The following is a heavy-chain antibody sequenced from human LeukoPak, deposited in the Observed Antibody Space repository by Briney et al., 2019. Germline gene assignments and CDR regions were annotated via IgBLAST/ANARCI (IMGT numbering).Heavy chain of an antibody. CDR1: GYTFTSYN. D-gene: IGHD1-26*01. CDR3: ASGFIVGATNFDY. Sequence: ASVKVSCKASGYTFTSYNINWVRQATGQGLEWMGWMNPNSGNTGYAQKFQGRVTMTRNTSISTAYMELSSLRSEDTAVYYCASGFIVGATNFDYWGQGTLVTVSS. CDR2: MNPNSGNT. V-gene: IGHV1-8*01. J-gene: IGHJ4*02.